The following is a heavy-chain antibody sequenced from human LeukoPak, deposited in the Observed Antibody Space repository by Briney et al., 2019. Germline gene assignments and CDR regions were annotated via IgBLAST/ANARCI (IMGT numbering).Heavy chain of an antibody. CDR2: IYYSGST. D-gene: IGHD5-18*01. J-gene: IGHJ3*02. CDR1: GGSISSGGYY. V-gene: IGHV4-61*08. Sequence: PSQTLSLTCTVSGGSISSGGYYWSWIRQPPGKGLEWIGYIYYSGSTNYNPSLKSRVTISVDTSKNQFSLKLSSVTAADTAVYYCARDTGWGYPHAFDIWGQGTMVTVSS. CDR3: ARDTGWGYPHAFDI.